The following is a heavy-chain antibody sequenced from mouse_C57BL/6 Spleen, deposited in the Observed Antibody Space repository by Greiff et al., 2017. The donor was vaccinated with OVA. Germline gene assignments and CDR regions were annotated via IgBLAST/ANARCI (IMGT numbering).Heavy chain of an antibody. Sequence: EVKLMESGPELVKPGASVKMSCKASGYTFTDYNMHWVKQSHGKSLEWIGYINPNNGGTSYNQKFKGKATLTVNKSSSTAYMELRSLTSEDSAVYYCARQSYGNYEAWFAYWGQGTLVTVSA. D-gene: IGHD2-1*01. CDR1: GYTFTDYN. CDR2: INPNNGGT. CDR3: ARQSYGNYEAWFAY. J-gene: IGHJ3*01. V-gene: IGHV1-22*01.